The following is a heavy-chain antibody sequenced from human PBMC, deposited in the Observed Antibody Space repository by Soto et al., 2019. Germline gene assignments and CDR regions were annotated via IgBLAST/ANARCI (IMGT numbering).Heavy chain of an antibody. CDR3: ARVLYYDFWSGPDY. CDR1: GFTVSSNY. CDR2: IYSGGST. J-gene: IGHJ4*02. D-gene: IGHD3-3*01. V-gene: IGHV3-66*01. Sequence: GGSLRLSCAASGFTVSSNYMSWVRQAPGKGLEWVSVIYSGGSTYYADSVKGRFTISRDNSKNTLYLQMNSLRAEDTAVYYCARVLYYDFWSGPDYWGQGTLVTVSS.